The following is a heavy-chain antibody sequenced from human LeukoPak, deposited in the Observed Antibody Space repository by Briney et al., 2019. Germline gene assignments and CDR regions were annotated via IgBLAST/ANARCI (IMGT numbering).Heavy chain of an antibody. J-gene: IGHJ5*02. CDR1: GYTFTSYG. CDR2: ISAYNGNT. V-gene: IGHV1-18*01. CDR3: ARDNTYYNILSAYYWASWFDP. Sequence: ASVKVSCKASGYTFTSYGISWVRQAPGQGLEWMGWISAYNGNTNYAQKLQGRVTMTTDTSTSTAYMELRSLRSDDTAVYYCARDNTYYNILSAYYWASWFDPWGQGTLVTVSS. D-gene: IGHD3-9*01.